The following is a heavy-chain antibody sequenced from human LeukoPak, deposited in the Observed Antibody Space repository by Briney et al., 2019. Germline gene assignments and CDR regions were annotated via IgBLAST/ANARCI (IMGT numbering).Heavy chain of an antibody. Sequence: GGSLRLSCAASGFTVSSNYMSWVRQAPGKGLEWVAVIWYDGSNKYYADSVKGRFTISRDNSKNTLYLQMNSLRAEDTAVYYCARASGKERYDYVWGSLFDYWGQGTLVTVSS. CDR2: IWYDGSNK. CDR3: ARASGKERYDYVWGSLFDY. CDR1: GFTVSSNY. J-gene: IGHJ4*02. D-gene: IGHD3-16*01. V-gene: IGHV3-33*08.